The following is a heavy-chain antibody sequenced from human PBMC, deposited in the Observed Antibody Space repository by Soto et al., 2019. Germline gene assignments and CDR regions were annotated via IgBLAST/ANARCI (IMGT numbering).Heavy chain of an antibody. D-gene: IGHD3-22*01. CDR2: IDPSDSYT. Sequence: PGESLKISCKGSGYSFTSYWISWVRQMPGKGLEWMGRIDPSDSYTNYSPSFQGHVTISADKSISTAYLQWSSLKASDTAMYYCARDNYYDSSDPFYYYGMDVWGQGTTVTVSS. CDR3: ARDNYYDSSDPFYYYGMDV. CDR1: GYSFTSYW. V-gene: IGHV5-10-1*01. J-gene: IGHJ6*02.